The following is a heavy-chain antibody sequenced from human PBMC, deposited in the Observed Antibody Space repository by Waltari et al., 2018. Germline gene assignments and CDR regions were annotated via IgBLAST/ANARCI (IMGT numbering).Heavy chain of an antibody. D-gene: IGHD3-3*01. CDR3: AKDFTIFDRGI. CDR2: ISGSGGST. J-gene: IGHJ3*02. CDR1: GFTFSRYA. Sequence: EVQLLESGGGLVQPGGSLRLSCAASGFTFSRYALSWVRQAPGKGLGWVSVISGSGGSTSYADSVKGRFTISRDNSKNTLYLQMNSLRAEDTAVYYCAKDFTIFDRGIWGQGTMVTVSS. V-gene: IGHV3-23*01.